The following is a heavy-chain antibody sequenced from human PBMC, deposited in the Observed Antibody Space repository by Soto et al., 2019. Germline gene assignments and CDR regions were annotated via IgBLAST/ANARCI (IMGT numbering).Heavy chain of an antibody. D-gene: IGHD1-26*01. CDR1: GFTFDDYT. V-gene: IGHV3-43*01. CDR2: ISWGGGST. CDR3: AKDRVEGWRELPPDFDY. Sequence: PGGSLRLSCAASGFTFDDYTMHWVRQAPGKGLEWVSLISWGGGSTYYADSVKGRFTISRDNSKNSLYLQMNSLRTEDTALYYCAKDRVEGWRELPPDFDYWGQGTLVTVSS. J-gene: IGHJ4*02.